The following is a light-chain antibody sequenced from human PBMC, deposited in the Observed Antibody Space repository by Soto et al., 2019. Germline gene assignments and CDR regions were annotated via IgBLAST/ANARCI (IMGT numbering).Light chain of an antibody. CDR2: GNS. CDR1: SSNIGADYD. CDR3: QSYDSSLSAI. Sequence: QSALTQPPSVSGAPGQRVTISCTGSSSNIGADYDVHWYQQLPGTAPKLLIYGNSNRPSGVPDRFSGSKSGTSASLAITGLQAEDEADYYCQSYDSSLSAIFGTGTKLTVL. J-gene: IGLJ1*01. V-gene: IGLV1-40*01.